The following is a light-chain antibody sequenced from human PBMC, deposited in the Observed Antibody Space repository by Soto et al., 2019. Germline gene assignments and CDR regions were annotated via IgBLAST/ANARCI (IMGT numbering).Light chain of an antibody. CDR3: CSYAETYNVV. CDR2: EGS. V-gene: IGLV2-23*01. Sequence: QSALTQPASVSGSPGQSITISCTGTSSDVGSYNLVSWYQQHPGKAPKLMIYEGSKRPSGVSNRFSGSKSGNTASLTISGLQAEDEADYYCCSYAETYNVVFGGGTQLTVL. CDR1: SSDVGSYNL. J-gene: IGLJ2*01.